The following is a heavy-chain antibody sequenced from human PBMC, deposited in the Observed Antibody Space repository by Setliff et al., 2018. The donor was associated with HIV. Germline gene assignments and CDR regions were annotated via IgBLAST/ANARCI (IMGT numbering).Heavy chain of an antibody. CDR1: GFTFSSYS. CDR2: ISSSSSTI. Sequence: PGGSLRLSCAASGFTFSSYSMNWVRQAPGKGLEWVSYISSSSSTIYYADSVKGRFTISRDNAKNSLYLQMNSLRAEDTAVYYCARRAYCSSTTCFDNWGQGTLVTVSS. J-gene: IGHJ4*02. CDR3: ARRAYCSSTTCFDN. V-gene: IGHV3-48*01. D-gene: IGHD2-2*01.